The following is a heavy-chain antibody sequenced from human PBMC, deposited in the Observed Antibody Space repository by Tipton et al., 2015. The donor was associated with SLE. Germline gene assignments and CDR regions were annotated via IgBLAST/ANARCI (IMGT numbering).Heavy chain of an antibody. V-gene: IGHV4-31*03. J-gene: IGHJ4*02. Sequence: TLSLTCTVSGGSIRSGDYYWSWIRQHPGKGPEWIGYIHDSGATFYSPSLRSRSAISVDTSQNQFSLRLTSVTAADTAVYYCARHLGASFDFWGQGILVTVSS. CDR1: GGSIRSGDYY. CDR3: ARHLGASFDF. CDR2: IHDSGAT.